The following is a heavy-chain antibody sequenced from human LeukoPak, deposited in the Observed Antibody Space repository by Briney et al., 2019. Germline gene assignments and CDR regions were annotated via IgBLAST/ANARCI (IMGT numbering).Heavy chain of an antibody. CDR2: ISSSSSYI. D-gene: IGHD3-22*01. Sequence: PGGSLRLSCAASGFTFSSYSMNWVRQAPGKGLEWVSSISSSSSYIYYADSVEGRFTISRDNAKNSLYLQMNSLRAEDTAVYYCASSHRGYYYDSSGYYYRGQGTLVTVSS. J-gene: IGHJ4*02. CDR3: ASSHRGYYYDSSGYYY. V-gene: IGHV3-21*01. CDR1: GFTFSSYS.